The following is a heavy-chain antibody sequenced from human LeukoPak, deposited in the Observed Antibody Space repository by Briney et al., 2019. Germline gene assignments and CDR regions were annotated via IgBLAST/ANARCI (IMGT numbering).Heavy chain of an antibody. J-gene: IGHJ2*01. CDR3: ARDHYGHSPGYFDL. V-gene: IGHV1-18*01. CDR2: ISAYNGNT. CDR1: GYTFTSYG. Sequence: ASVKVSCKASGYTFTSYGISWVRQAPGQGLEWMGWISAYNGNTNYAQKLQGRVTMTTDTSTSTAYMELRSLRSDDTAVYYCARDHYGHSPGYFDLWGRGTLVTVSS. D-gene: IGHD4-17*01.